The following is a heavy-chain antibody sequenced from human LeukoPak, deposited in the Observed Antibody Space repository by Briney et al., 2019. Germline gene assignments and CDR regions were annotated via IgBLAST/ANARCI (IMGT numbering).Heavy chain of an antibody. Sequence: GGSLRLSCAASGFTFSSYWMSWVRQAPGKGLEWVANMKYDGSEKYYVDSVKGRFTFSRDNAKNSLYLQMNSLRAEDTAVYYCARDIEAAGLFLDYWGQGTLVTVSS. D-gene: IGHD6-13*01. CDR1: GFTFSSYW. CDR3: ARDIEAAGLFLDY. J-gene: IGHJ4*02. V-gene: IGHV3-7*01. CDR2: MKYDGSEK.